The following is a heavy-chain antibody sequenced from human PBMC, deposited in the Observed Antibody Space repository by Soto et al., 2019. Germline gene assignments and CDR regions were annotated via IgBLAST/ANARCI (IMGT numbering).Heavy chain of an antibody. CDR3: AKGVAHDYDRSGAHWYFDL. J-gene: IGHJ2*01. CDR2: ISGSGGST. D-gene: IGHD3-22*01. V-gene: IGHV3-23*01. CDR1: GFTFSSYA. Sequence: EVQLLESGGGLVQPGGSLRLSCAASGFTFSSYAMSWVRQAPGKGLEWVSAISGSGGSTYYADSVKGRFTISRDNSKNXLXXQMTSLRAEDTAVYYRAKGVAHDYDRSGAHWYFDLWGRGTLVTVSS.